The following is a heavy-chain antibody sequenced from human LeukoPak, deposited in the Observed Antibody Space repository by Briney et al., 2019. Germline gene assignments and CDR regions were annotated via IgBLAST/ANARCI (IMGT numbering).Heavy chain of an antibody. V-gene: IGHV1-2*04. Sequence: ASVKVSCKASGYTFTSYYMHWVRQAPGQGLEWMGWINPNSGGTNYAQKFQGWVTMTRDTSISTAYMELSRLRSDDTAVYYCARGYYYDSSGPYLGYWGQGTLVTVSS. J-gene: IGHJ4*02. D-gene: IGHD3-22*01. CDR2: INPNSGGT. CDR3: ARGYYYDSSGPYLGY. CDR1: GYTFTSYY.